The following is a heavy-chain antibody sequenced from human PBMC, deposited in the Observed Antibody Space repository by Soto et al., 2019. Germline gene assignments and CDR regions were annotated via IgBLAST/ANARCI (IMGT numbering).Heavy chain of an antibody. V-gene: IGHV3-48*01. CDR3: ARSGNYRLDC. CDR1: GFSFSRHN. CDR2: ISTSGSSI. J-gene: IGHJ4*02. D-gene: IGHD1-26*01. Sequence: EVQLVESGGGLVQPGGSLRLSCAASGFSFSRHNMNWVRQAPGKGLEGVSYISTSGSSIYYADSVKGRFTISRDNAKNSLYLQINSLRAEDTAVYYCARSGNYRLDCWGQGTLVTVSS.